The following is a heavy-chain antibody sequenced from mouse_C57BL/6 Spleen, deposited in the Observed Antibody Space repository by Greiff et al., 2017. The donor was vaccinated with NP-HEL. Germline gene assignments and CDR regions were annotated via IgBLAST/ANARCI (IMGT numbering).Heavy chain of an antibody. J-gene: IGHJ1*03. D-gene: IGHD1-1*01. V-gene: IGHV1-39*01. CDR2: INPNYGTT. CDR3: ARGGYYGSSWYFDV. CDR1: GYSFTDYN. Sequence: LVESGPELVKPGASVKISCKASGYSFTDYNMNWVKQSNGKSLEWIGVINPNYGTTSYNQKFKGKATLTVDQSSSTAYMQLNSLTSEDSAVYYCARGGYYGSSWYFDVWGTGTTVTVSS.